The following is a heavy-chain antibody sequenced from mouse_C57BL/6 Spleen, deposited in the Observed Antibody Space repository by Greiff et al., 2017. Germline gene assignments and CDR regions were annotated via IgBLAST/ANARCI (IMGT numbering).Heavy chain of an antibody. V-gene: IGHV1-84*01. J-gene: IGHJ4*01. CDR1: GYTFTDYY. D-gene: IGHD2-4*01. Sequence: QVQLKESGPELVKPGASVKISCKASGYTFTDYYINWVKQRPGQGLEWIGWIYPGSGNTKYNEKFKGKATLTVDTSSSTAYMQLSSLTSEDSAVYFCAKEGYDYDGGGYYAMDYWGQGTSVTVSS. CDR3: AKEGYDYDGGGYYAMDY. CDR2: IYPGSGNT.